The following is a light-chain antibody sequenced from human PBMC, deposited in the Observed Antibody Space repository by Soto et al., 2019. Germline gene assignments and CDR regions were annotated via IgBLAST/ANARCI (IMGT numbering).Light chain of an antibody. CDR1: QTINNY. CDR3: QQYVDSPET. V-gene: IGKV3-20*01. Sequence: EIVLTQSPGTLSLSPGETATLSCRASQTINNYVAWYQQKPGQAPRVLIYDSSIRATGVPDRFSGSGSGTDFTLTISRLEPGDFAVYYCQQYVDSPETFGGGTKVEIK. J-gene: IGKJ4*01. CDR2: DSS.